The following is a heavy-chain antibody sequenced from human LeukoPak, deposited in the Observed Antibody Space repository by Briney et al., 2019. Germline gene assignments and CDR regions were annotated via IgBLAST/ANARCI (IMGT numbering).Heavy chain of an antibody. CDR1: GFTFSSYS. J-gene: IGHJ6*02. Sequence: GGSLRLSCAASGFTFSSYSMNWVRQAPGEGLEWVSSISSSSSYIYYADSVKGRFTISRDNAKNSLYLQMNSLRAEDTAVYYCARDPPGVDTAMVTVYYYGMDVWGQGTTVTVSS. V-gene: IGHV3-21*01. CDR3: ARDPPGVDTAMVTVYYYGMDV. CDR2: ISSSSSYI. D-gene: IGHD5-18*01.